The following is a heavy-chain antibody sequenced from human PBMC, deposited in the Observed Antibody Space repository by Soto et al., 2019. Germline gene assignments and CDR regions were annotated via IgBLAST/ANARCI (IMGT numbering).Heavy chain of an antibody. CDR1: GDSVTGDY. J-gene: IGHJ6*02. CDR3: ARERAEEYSKDV. CDR2: TYYTGRT. V-gene: IGHV4-59*02. Sequence: QVRLQESGPGLVKPSETLSLTCSVSGDSVTGDYWNWIRQPPAKGLEWIGLTYYTGRTSYNPSLESGITIPVATSKNRFSLTLTSVTAAQAAVYYWARERAEEYSKDVWGQGTAVTVAS. D-gene: IGHD2-15*01.